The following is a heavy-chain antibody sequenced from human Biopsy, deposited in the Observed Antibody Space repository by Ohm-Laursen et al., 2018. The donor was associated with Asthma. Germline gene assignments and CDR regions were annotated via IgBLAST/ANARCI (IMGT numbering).Heavy chain of an antibody. CDR2: INSVFGTT. D-gene: IGHD2-2*01. Sequence: VASVKVSCKSLGGTFNTYVIGWARQAPGQGLEWMGGINSVFGTTTYPQKFQDRVTITAGDSTSTVYMELSSLRSEDTAVYYCARKAGSCISRTCYSLDFWGQGTLVTVSS. CDR1: GGTFNTYV. J-gene: IGHJ4*02. V-gene: IGHV1-69*13. CDR3: ARKAGSCISRTCYSLDF.